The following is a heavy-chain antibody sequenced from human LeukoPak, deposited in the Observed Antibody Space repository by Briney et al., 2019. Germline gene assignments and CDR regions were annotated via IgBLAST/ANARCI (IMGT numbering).Heavy chain of an antibody. CDR1: GFTVSSNY. V-gene: IGHV3-11*01. CDR3: ASEERMATFDY. D-gene: IGHD5-24*01. Sequence: PGGSLRLSCAASGFTVSSNYMSWVRQAPGKGLEWVSYISSSGSTIYYADSVKGRFTISRDNAKNSLYLQMNSLRAEDTAVYYCASEERMATFDYWGQGTLVTVSS. CDR2: ISSSGSTI. J-gene: IGHJ4*02.